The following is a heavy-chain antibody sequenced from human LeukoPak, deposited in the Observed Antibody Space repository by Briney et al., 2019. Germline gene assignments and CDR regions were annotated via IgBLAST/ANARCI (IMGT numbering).Heavy chain of an antibody. V-gene: IGHV4-34*01. CDR1: GGSFSGYY. J-gene: IGHJ3*02. D-gene: IGHD7-27*01. CDR2: INHSGST. CDR3: ARGWAPYAFDI. Sequence: SETLSLTCAVYGGSFSGYYWSWIRQPPGKGLGWIGEINHSGSTNYNPSLKGRVTISVDTSKNQFSLKLSSVTAADTAVYYCARGWAPYAFDIWGQGTMVTVSS.